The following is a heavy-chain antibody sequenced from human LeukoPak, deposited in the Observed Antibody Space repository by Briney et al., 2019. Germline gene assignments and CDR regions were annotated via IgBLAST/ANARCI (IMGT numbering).Heavy chain of an antibody. CDR3: ARAYYGSGSGGY. J-gene: IGHJ4*02. V-gene: IGHV1-2*02. D-gene: IGHD3-10*01. Sequence: ASVTVSCKASGHTFTVYYMHWVRQAPGQGGEWMGWINPNSGGTKYAQKFQGRVTMTRDTSISTAYMELSRLRSDDTAVYYCARAYYGSGSGGYWGQGTLVTVST. CDR2: INPNSGGT. CDR1: GHTFTVYY.